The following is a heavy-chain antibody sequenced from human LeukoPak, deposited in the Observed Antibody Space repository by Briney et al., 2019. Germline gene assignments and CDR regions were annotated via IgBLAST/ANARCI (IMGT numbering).Heavy chain of an antibody. D-gene: IGHD1-20*01. Sequence: SVKVSCKASGGTFSSYAISWERQAPGQGLEWMGGIIPIFGTANYAQKFQGRVTITADESTSTAYMELSSPRSEDTAVYYCASRITGTTFWFDPWGQGTLVTVSS. CDR1: GGTFSSYA. CDR3: ASRITGTTFWFDP. J-gene: IGHJ5*02. CDR2: IIPIFGTA. V-gene: IGHV1-69*13.